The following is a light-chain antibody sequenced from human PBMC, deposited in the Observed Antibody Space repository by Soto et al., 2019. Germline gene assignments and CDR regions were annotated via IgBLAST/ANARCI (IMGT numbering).Light chain of an antibody. CDR2: GAS. CDR3: QQYNNWPRT. Sequence: EIVMAQSPATLSVSPGERATLSCRASQSVSSKLAWYQQKPGQAPRLLIYGASTRATGIPARFSGSGSGTEFTLTISSLQSEDFAVYYCQQYNNWPRTFGQVTKLDIK. V-gene: IGKV3-15*01. J-gene: IGKJ1*01. CDR1: QSVSSK.